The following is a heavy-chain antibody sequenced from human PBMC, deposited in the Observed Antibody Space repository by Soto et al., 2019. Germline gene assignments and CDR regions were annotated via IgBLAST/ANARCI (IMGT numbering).Heavy chain of an antibody. Sequence: QVQLVQSGAEVKKPGSSVTVSCKASGGTFSSYTISWVRQAPGQGLEWMGGIIPIFGTANYAQKFQGRVTINADESTSTAYMELGSLRSEDTAVYYCARGNHRWLQLWYFDLWGRGTLVPVSS. CDR3: ARGNHRWLQLWYFDL. J-gene: IGHJ2*01. V-gene: IGHV1-69*12. CDR2: IIPIFGTA. CDR1: GGTFSSYT. D-gene: IGHD5-12*01.